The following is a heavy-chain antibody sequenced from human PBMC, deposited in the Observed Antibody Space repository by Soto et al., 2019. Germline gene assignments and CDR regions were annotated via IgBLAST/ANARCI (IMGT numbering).Heavy chain of an antibody. CDR2: IYSSGAT. Sequence: QVQLQESGPGLVKPSETLSLTCTVSGGSISRYDWSWIRQAPGKKLEWIGYIYSSGATNYNPSLKSRVTTSRDTSKNQFSLKLSSVTTADTAVYYCARDHSSGWVNWFDPWGQGTLVTVSS. J-gene: IGHJ5*02. V-gene: IGHV4-59*01. CDR3: ARDHSSGWVNWFDP. CDR1: GGSISRYD. D-gene: IGHD3-22*01.